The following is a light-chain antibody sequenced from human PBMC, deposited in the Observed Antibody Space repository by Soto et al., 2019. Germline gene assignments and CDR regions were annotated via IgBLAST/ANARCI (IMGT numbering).Light chain of an antibody. J-gene: IGKJ1*01. CDR1: QSISSW. CDR3: QQYNTYPWT. CDR2: DAS. V-gene: IGKV1-5*01. Sequence: DIRVTQSPSTLSASVGDRVTFTCRASQSISSWLAWYQQKPGRAPKLLIYDASTLESGVPSRFSGSGSGTEFTLTISRLQPDDFATYYCQQYNTYPWTFGQGTKVEIK.